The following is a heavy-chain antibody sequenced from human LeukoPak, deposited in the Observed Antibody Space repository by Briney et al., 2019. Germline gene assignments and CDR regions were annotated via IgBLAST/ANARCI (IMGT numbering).Heavy chain of an antibody. J-gene: IGHJ4*02. CDR1: GDSVSSNSAA. V-gene: IGHV6-1*01. Sequence: SQTLSLTCAIPGDSVSSNSAAWNWIRQSPSRGLEWLGRTYYRSKWYNDYAVSVKSRITINPDTSKNQFSLQLNSVTPEDTAVYYCARVKGIAVAGSFDYWGQGTLVTVSS. CDR3: ARVKGIAVAGSFDY. D-gene: IGHD6-19*01. CDR2: TYYRSKWYN.